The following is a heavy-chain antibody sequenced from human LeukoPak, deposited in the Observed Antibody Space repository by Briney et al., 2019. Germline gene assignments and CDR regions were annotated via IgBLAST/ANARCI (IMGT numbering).Heavy chain of an antibody. CDR1: GGSISSYY. CDR2: IYYSGNT. V-gene: IGHV4-59*08. CDR3: ARQRDNALSYFDY. Sequence: SEILSLTCNVSGGSISSYYWSWIRQPPGKGLEWIGYIYYSGNTNYNPSLKSRVTISADTSKNQFSLKLSSVTAADTAMYYCARQRDNALSYFDYWGQGTLVTVSS. D-gene: IGHD1-14*01. J-gene: IGHJ4*02.